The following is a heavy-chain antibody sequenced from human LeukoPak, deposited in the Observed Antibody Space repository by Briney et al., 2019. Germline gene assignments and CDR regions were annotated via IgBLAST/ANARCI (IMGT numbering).Heavy chain of an antibody. CDR3: TIAAPVAAYGY. Sequence: PGGSLRLSCTASGFNFVDFAMSWVRLAPGRGLEWLSFIRSKAYGGTPEYAASVKGRFIISRDDSKTTAYLQMNSLKTEDTAVYYCTIAAPVAAYGYWGPGTLVTVSS. CDR2: IRSKAYGGTP. J-gene: IGHJ4*02. D-gene: IGHD6-19*01. CDR1: GFNFVDFA. V-gene: IGHV3-49*04.